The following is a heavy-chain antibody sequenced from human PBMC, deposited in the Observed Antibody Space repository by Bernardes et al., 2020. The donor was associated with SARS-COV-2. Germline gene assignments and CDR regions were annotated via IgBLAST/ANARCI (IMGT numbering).Heavy chain of an antibody. J-gene: IGHJ2*01. V-gene: IGHV3-74*01. Sequence: GGSLRLSCAASGFTFNMYWMNWVRQAPGKGLEWVSRLKGDGSYTDYADSVKGRFTISRDNAENTLYLQMNSLRDEDTAFYYCARDLSFCADGVCSLWGRGTLVTVSS. CDR1: GFTFNMYW. CDR2: LKGDGSYT. D-gene: IGHD2-8*01. CDR3: ARDLSFCADGVCSL.